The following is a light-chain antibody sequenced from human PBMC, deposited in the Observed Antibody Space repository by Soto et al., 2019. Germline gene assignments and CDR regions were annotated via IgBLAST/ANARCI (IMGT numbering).Light chain of an antibody. V-gene: IGKV3-20*01. J-gene: IGKJ2*01. CDR1: QSISSIY. Sequence: EIVLTQSPGTLSLSPGERVTLSCRASQSISSIYLAWYQQKPGQAPRLLIYGASSRATGIPDRFSGSGSGTDFTLTISRLEPEDFAVYYCQQYGSSPQTFGQGTKLEIK. CDR3: QQYGSSPQT. CDR2: GAS.